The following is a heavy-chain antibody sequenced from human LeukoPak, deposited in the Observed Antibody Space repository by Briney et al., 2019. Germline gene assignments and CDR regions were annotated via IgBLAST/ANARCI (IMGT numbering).Heavy chain of an antibody. V-gene: IGHV3-33*06. CDR1: EFSFSNYG. Sequence: GGSLRLSCAASEFSFSNYGMHWVRQAPGKGLEWVAVIWNDGSNEYYADSVKGRFTISRDNSKNTLSLQMNSLRAEDTAVYYCAKGIELWLTYFDHWGQGTLVTASS. CDR2: IWNDGSNE. CDR3: AKGIELWLTYFDH. J-gene: IGHJ4*02. D-gene: IGHD5-18*01.